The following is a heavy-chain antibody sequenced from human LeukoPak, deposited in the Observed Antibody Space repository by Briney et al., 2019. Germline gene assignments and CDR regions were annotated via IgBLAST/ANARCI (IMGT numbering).Heavy chain of an antibody. CDR2: IFYSGST. V-gene: IGHV4-59*01. D-gene: IGHD6-19*01. CDR3: ARDSGIAVAGYYFDY. Sequence: SETLSLTCTVSGGSIRSFYWSWIRQPPGKGLEWIGYIFYSGSTTYNPSLKSRVTISVDTSKNQFSLKLSSVTAEDTAVYYCARDSGIAVAGYYFDYWGQGTLVTVSS. CDR1: GGSIRSFY. J-gene: IGHJ4*02.